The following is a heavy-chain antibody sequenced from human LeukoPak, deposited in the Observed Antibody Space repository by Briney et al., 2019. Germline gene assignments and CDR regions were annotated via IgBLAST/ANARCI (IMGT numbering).Heavy chain of an antibody. D-gene: IGHD6-19*01. Sequence: PSETLSLTCAVYGGSFSGYYWSWIRQPPGKGLGWIGEINHSGSTNYNPSLKSRVTISVDTSKNQFSLKLSSVTAADTAVYYCARGGIAVAGTAFDYWGQGTLVTVSS. V-gene: IGHV4-34*01. J-gene: IGHJ4*02. CDR2: INHSGST. CDR3: ARGGIAVAGTAFDY. CDR1: GGSFSGYY.